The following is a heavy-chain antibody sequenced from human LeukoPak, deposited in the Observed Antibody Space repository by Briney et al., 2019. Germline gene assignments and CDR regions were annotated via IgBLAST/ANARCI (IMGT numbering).Heavy chain of an antibody. Sequence: ASVTVSFTASVYTFTIYGFSWVRHGPGQGLEWMGWISPYNGNTTYAQKLHVRVTITTDKTTSTAYLQLRSMRSDDTAVYYGARGAPAVLGHLSAHYFDSRGRGPRVTVSS. D-gene: IGHD3-16*02. J-gene: IGHJ4*02. CDR2: ISPYNGNT. CDR1: VYTFTIYG. CDR3: ARGAPAVLGHLSAHYFDS. V-gene: IGHV1-18*01.